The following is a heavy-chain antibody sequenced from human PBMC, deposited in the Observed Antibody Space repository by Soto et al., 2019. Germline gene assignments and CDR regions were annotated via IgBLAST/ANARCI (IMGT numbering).Heavy chain of an antibody. CDR3: ASFPGTSTSHYGMDV. Sequence: VGSLRLSCAASGFTFSSYGMHWVRQAPGKGLEWVAVIWYDGSNKYYADSVKGRFTISRDNSKNTLYLQMNSLRAEDTAVYYCASFPGTSTSHYGMDVWGQGTTVTVSS. V-gene: IGHV3-33*01. D-gene: IGHD3-10*01. J-gene: IGHJ6*02. CDR1: GFTFSSYG. CDR2: IWYDGSNK.